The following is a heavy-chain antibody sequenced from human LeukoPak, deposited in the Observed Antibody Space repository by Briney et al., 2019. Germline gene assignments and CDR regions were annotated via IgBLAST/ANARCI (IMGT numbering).Heavy chain of an antibody. Sequence: PSETLSLTCAVYGGSFSGYYWSWIRQPPGKGLEWIGEINHSGTTNYNPSLKSRVIISVDTSRNQFSLQLSSVTAADTAVYYCARDEGAGRGYESTWGQGTQVTVSS. CDR3: ARDEGAGRGYEST. J-gene: IGHJ4*02. V-gene: IGHV4-34*01. D-gene: IGHD3-22*01. CDR2: INHSGTT. CDR1: GGSFSGYY.